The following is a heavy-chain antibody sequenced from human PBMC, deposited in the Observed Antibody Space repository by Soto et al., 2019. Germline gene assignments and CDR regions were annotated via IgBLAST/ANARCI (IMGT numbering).Heavy chain of an antibody. V-gene: IGHV3-33*01. CDR2: IWYDGSNK. D-gene: IGHD3-16*01. CDR1: GYTFTSYG. Sequence: SCKASGYTFTSYGMHWVRQAPGKGLEWVAVIWYDGSNKYYADSVKGRFTISRDNSKNTLYLQMNSLRAEDTAVYYCARVGGGGLDYYYYYMDVWGKGTTVTVSS. J-gene: IGHJ6*03. CDR3: ARVGGGGLDYYYYYMDV.